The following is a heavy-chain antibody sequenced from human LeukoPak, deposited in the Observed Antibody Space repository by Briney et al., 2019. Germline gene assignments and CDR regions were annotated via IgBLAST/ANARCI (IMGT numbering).Heavy chain of an antibody. D-gene: IGHD3-10*01. J-gene: IGHJ4*02. V-gene: IGHV1-2*02. CDR2: INPNSGGT. CDR1: GCTFTGYY. CDR3: TRGHHYFVSGSYYNF. Sequence: ASVKVSCKASGCTFTGYYMHWVRQAPGQGLEWMGWINPNSGGTNYAQKFQGRVTMTRDTSISTAYMELSRLRSDDTAVFYCTRGHHYFVSGSYYNFWGQGTLVTVSS.